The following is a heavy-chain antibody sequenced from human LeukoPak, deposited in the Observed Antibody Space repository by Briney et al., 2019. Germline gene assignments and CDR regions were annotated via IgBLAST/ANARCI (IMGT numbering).Heavy chain of an antibody. J-gene: IGHJ4*02. CDR1: GFTLSAYY. V-gene: IGHV3-23*01. D-gene: IGHD1-20*01. CDR3: ARDGYNWIPFDA. CDR2: SSGTGFST. Sequence: GGSLRLSCAAPGFTLSAYYMALVRQAPGKGREFVSGSSGTGFSTHYADSVKSRFTNSRDESKNILYLQMDSLRAEDTALYYCARDGYNWIPFDAWGQGTPVTVSS.